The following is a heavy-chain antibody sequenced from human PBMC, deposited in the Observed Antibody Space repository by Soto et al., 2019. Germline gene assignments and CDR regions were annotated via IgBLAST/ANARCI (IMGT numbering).Heavy chain of an antibody. J-gene: IGHJ6*02. V-gene: IGHV3-23*01. Sequence: GGSLRLSCAASGFTFSSYAMSWVRQAPGKGLEWVSAISGSGGSTYYADSVKGRFTISRDNSKNTLYLQMNSLRAEDTAVYYCAKGLRCSSTSCYGSPYYYGMDVWGQGTTVTVSS. CDR2: ISGSGGST. CDR3: AKGLRCSSTSCYGSPYYYGMDV. D-gene: IGHD2-2*01. CDR1: GFTFSSYA.